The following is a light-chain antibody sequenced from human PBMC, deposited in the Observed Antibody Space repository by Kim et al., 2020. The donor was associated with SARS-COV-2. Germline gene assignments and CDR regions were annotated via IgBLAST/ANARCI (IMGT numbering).Light chain of an antibody. V-gene: IGLV3-1*01. Sequence: SYELTQRPSVSVSPGQTASITCSGDKLGDKYTWWYQQKPGQSPLMVIYKDRKRPSGIPERFSASNSGNTATLTISGTQAMDEAEYYCQAWDSSTVVFGGGTQLTVL. CDR2: KDR. CDR1: KLGDKY. CDR3: QAWDSSTVV. J-gene: IGLJ2*01.